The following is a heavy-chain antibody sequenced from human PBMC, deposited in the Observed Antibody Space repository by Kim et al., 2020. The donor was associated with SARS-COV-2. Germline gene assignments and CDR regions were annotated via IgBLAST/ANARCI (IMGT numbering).Heavy chain of an antibody. D-gene: IGHD6-6*01. V-gene: IGHV3-48*02. CDR2: ISSSSSTI. CDR1: GFTFSSYS. CDR3: ARDASIAARPRYFDL. Sequence: GGSLRLSCAASGFTFSSYSMNWVRQAPGKGLEWVSYISSSSSTIYYADSVKGRFTISRDNAKNSLYLQMNSLRDEDTAVYYCARDASIAARPRYFDLWGRGTLVTVSS. J-gene: IGHJ2*01.